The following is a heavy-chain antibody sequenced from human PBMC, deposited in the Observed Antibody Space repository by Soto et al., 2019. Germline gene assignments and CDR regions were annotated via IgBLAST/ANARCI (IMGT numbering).Heavy chain of an antibody. V-gene: IGHV3-30*18. CDR1: GFTFSSYG. CDR2: ISHDGNKE. D-gene: IGHD2-21*01. Sequence: GGSLRLSCAASGFTFSSYGIHWFLQAPGKGLEWVAVISHDGNKEYYADSVKGRFPVSRDNSKKTVYLQMNSLRAEDTAMYYCAKFAPSISILWGFAHWGPGTLVTVSS. CDR3: AKFAPSISILWGFAH. J-gene: IGHJ4*02.